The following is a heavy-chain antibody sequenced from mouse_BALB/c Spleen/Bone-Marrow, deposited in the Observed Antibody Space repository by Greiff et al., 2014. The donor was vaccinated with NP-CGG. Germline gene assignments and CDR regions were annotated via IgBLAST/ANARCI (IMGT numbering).Heavy chain of an antibody. CDR3: ARQNDGYLYYAMDY. Sequence: EVQLQQSGPDLVKPSQSLSLTCTVTGYSITSGYSWHWIRQFPGNKLEWMGYIHYSGTTNYNPSLKNRISITRDTSKNQFFLQLNSVTSDDTATYYCARQNDGYLYYAMDYWGQGTSVTVSS. D-gene: IGHD2-3*01. CDR2: IHYSGTT. CDR1: GYSITSGYS. V-gene: IGHV3-1*02. J-gene: IGHJ4*01.